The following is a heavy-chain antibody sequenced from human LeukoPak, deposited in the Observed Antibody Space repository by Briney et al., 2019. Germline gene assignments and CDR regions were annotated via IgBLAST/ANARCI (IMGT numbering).Heavy chain of an antibody. Sequence: ASVKVSCKASGYTFTGYYMHWVRQAPGQGLEWMGRIDPNSGGTNYAQKFQGRVTMTRDTSISTAYMELSRLRSDDTAVYYCASPLIVVVPAVDYWGQGTLVTVSS. CDR1: GYTFTGYY. CDR2: IDPNSGGT. CDR3: ASPLIVVVPAVDY. D-gene: IGHD2-2*01. V-gene: IGHV1-2*06. J-gene: IGHJ4*02.